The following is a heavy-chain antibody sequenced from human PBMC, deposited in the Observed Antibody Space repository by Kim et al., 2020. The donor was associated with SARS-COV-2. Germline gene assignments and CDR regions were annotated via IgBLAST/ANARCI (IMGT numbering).Heavy chain of an antibody. Sequence: SETLSLTCTVSGGSISSGGYYWSWIRQHPGKGLEWIGYIYYSGSTYYNPSLKSRVTISVDTSKNQFSLKLSSVTAADTAVYYCARGFRGDGMDVWGQGTTVTVSS. V-gene: IGHV4-31*03. J-gene: IGHJ6*02. CDR3: ARGFRGDGMDV. CDR2: IYYSGST. CDR1: GGSISSGGYY. D-gene: IGHD3-10*01.